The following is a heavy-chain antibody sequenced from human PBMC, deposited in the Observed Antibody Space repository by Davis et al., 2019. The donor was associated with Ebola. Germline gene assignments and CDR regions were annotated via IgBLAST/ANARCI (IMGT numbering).Heavy chain of an antibody. Sequence: AASVKVSCKTSGYTFTNYAIHWVRQAPGQRLEWMGWINAGNGDTRYSRKFQDRVTITRDTSASTAYMELYSLRSEDTAVYYCARNEDVWGQGTTVTVSS. CDR3: ARNEDV. V-gene: IGHV1-3*01. J-gene: IGHJ6*02. CDR1: GYTFTNYA. CDR2: INAGNGDT.